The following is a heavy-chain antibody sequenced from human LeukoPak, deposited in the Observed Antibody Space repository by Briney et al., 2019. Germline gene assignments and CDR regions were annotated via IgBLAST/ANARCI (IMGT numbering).Heavy chain of an antibody. V-gene: IGHV4-39*07. J-gene: IGHJ4*02. CDR1: GGSISSSSYY. CDR3: ARNPGPGGGSSFDY. CDR2: IYYSGST. D-gene: IGHD2-15*01. Sequence: SETLSLTCTVSGGSISSSSYYWGWIRQPPGKGLERIGSIYYSGSTYYNPSLKSRVTISVDTSKNQFSLKLSSVTAADTAVYYCARNPGPGGGSSFDYWGQGTLVTVSS.